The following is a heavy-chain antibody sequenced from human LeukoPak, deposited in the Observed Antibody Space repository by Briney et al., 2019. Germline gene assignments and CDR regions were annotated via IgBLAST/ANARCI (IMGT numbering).Heavy chain of an antibody. CDR1: GFTFSSYS. Sequence: PGGPLRLSCAASGFTFSSYSMNWVRQAPGKGLEWVSSISSSSSYIYYADSVKGRFTISRDNARNSLYLQMNSLRAEDTAVYYCARDRYGRPMGYYFDYWGQGTLVTVSS. CDR3: ARDRYGRPMGYYFDY. J-gene: IGHJ4*02. CDR2: ISSSSSYI. D-gene: IGHD3-9*01. V-gene: IGHV3-21*01.